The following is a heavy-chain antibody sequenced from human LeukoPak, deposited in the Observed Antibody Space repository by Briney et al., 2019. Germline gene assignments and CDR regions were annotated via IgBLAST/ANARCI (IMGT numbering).Heavy chain of an antibody. CDR2: ITHNGYT. Sequence: PETLSLTCAVYGGSFSGYYWGWIRQPPGKGLQWIGEITHNGYTNYNHALKRRVTISIDTSKNEFSLKVSSVTAADMAIYYCAASGGPINWFDPWGQGTLVTASS. V-gene: IGHV4-34*01. CDR1: GGSFSGYY. D-gene: IGHD3-10*01. CDR3: AASGGPINWFDP. J-gene: IGHJ5*02.